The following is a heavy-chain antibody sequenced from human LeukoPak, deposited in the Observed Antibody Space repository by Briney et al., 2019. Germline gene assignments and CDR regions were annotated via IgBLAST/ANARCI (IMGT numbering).Heavy chain of an antibody. CDR3: ARMIVGTAMVTPYYFDY. V-gene: IGHV1-69*04. CDR2: IIPILGIA. CDR1: GGTFSSYA. Sequence: ASVNVSCKASGGTFSSYAISWVRQAPGQGLEWMGRIIPILGIANYAQKFQGRVTITADKSTSTAYMELSSLRSEDTAVYYCARMIVGTAMVTPYYFDYWGQGTLVTVSS. J-gene: IGHJ4*02. D-gene: IGHD5-18*01.